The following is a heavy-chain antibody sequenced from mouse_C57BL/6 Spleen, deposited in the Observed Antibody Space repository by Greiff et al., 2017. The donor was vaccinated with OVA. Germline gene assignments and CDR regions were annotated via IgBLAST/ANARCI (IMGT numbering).Heavy chain of an antibody. CDR2: ISGGGGNT. Sequence: EVMLVESGGGLVKPGGSLKLSCAASGFTFSSYTMSWVRQTPEKRLEWVATISGGGGNTYYPDSVKGRFTISRDNAKNTLYLQMSSLRSEDTALYYCARDGNWYIDVWGTGTTVTVSS. J-gene: IGHJ1*03. V-gene: IGHV5-9*01. CDR3: ARDGNWYIDV. CDR1: GFTFSSYT. D-gene: IGHD2-3*01.